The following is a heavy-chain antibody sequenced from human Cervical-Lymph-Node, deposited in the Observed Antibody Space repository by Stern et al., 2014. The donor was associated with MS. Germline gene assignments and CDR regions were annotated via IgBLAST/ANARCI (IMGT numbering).Heavy chain of an antibody. CDR1: GGTSTTYA. V-gene: IGHV1-69*12. D-gene: IGHD4-17*01. J-gene: IGHJ6*02. CDR3: STYGDDFGMDI. Sequence: VHLEESGAEVMTPGSSVTVSCTASGGTSTTYAISWARQHPGQGLEWMGGIMPVFRATYYAQRFQGRVTITADESTNTAYMELSSLTSEDTAIYYCSTYGDDFGMDIWGQGTTVTVSS. CDR2: IMPVFRAT.